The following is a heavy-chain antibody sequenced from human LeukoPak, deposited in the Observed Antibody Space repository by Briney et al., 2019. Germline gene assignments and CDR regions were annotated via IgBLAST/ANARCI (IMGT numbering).Heavy chain of an antibody. Sequence: SETLSLTCTVSGGSISSGGYYWSWIRQRPGKGLEWIGYIYDAGSTYYNPSLQSRVTISVDTSKNQFPLKLSSVTAADTAVYFCARRRGLFFDYWGQGTLVTVSS. J-gene: IGHJ4*02. CDR3: ARRRGLFFDY. CDR1: GGSISSGGYY. CDR2: IYDAGST. D-gene: IGHD3-22*01. V-gene: IGHV4-31*03.